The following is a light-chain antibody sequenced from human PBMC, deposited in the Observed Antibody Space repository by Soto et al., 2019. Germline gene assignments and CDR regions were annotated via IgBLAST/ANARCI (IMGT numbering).Light chain of an antibody. Sequence: QAVVTQEPSLTVSPGGTVTLTCASSTGAVTSGYYPNWFQQQPGQAPRALIYSTSNQHSWTPARFSGSLLGGKAALTLSGVQPEDEAEYYCLLYYGGAQLVFGGGTKVTVL. CDR1: TGAVTSGYY. J-gene: IGLJ2*01. V-gene: IGLV7-43*01. CDR2: STS. CDR3: LLYYGGAQLV.